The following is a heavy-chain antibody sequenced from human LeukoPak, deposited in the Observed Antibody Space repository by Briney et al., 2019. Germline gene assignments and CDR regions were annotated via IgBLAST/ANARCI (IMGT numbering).Heavy chain of an antibody. Sequence: PGGSLRLSCAASGFTFSSYSMNWVRQAPGKWLEWVSSISSSSSYIYYADSVKGRFTISRDNAKNSLYLQMNSLRAEDAAVYYCAREDRGKIYVYWGQGTLITVSS. CDR3: AREDRGKIYVY. CDR2: ISSSSSYI. D-gene: IGHD1-26*01. V-gene: IGHV3-21*01. CDR1: GFTFSSYS. J-gene: IGHJ4*02.